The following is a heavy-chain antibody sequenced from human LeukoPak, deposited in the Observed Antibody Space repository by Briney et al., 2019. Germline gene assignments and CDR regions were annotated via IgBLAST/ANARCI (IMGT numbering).Heavy chain of an antibody. Sequence: GGSLRVSCAASGFTFSNYAMSWVRQAPGKGLQCVSAILGSGGSTYYADSVKGRFTVSRDNSRSTLYLQMKRLRAEDTALYYCAKWGAYDVLTGYYVPDYWGQGTRVTVSS. D-gene: IGHD3-9*01. CDR3: AKWGAYDVLTGYYVPDY. CDR2: ILGSGGST. CDR1: GFTFSNYA. V-gene: IGHV3-23*01. J-gene: IGHJ4*02.